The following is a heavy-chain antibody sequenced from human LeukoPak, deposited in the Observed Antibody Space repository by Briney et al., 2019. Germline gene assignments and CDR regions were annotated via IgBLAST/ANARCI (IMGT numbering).Heavy chain of an antibody. CDR2: INPKSGGT. V-gene: IGHV1-2*02. Sequence: ASVKVSCKTSGYTFTDYLFHWVRQAPGQGLEWLGWINPKSGGTKYAQKFQGRVTMTRDTSISTVYMEMSRLRSDDTAVYYCARDRASSGTLNYYYFDYWGQGTLVTVSS. J-gene: IGHJ4*02. D-gene: IGHD1-26*01. CDR3: ARDRASSGTLNYYYFDY. CDR1: GYTFTDYL.